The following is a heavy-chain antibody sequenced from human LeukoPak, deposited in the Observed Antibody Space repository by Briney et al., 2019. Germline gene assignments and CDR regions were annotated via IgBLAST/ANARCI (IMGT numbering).Heavy chain of an antibody. CDR3: ARPISPRITIFGAPGHDAFDI. J-gene: IGHJ3*02. V-gene: IGHV1-69*05. CDR2: IIPIFGTA. CDR1: GGTFSSYA. D-gene: IGHD3-3*01. Sequence: GASVKVSCKASGGTFSSYAISWVRQAPGQGLEWMGGIIPIFGTANYAQKFQGRVTITTDESTSTAYMELSSLRSEDTAVYYCARPISPRITIFGAPGHDAFDIWGQGTMVTVSS.